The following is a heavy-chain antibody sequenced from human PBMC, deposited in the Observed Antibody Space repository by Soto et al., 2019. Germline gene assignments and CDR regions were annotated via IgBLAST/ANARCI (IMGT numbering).Heavy chain of an antibody. V-gene: IGHV2-5*02. Sequence: QITLKESGPTLVKPTQTLTLTCTFSGFSLTTSGVGVGWIRQPPGEALEWLALIYWDDGKRYRPSLKSRLTITNDPSKLPVVLTMTNIHPADTATYFCAHRTTTVSWWFDPWGQATLVTVSS. CDR2: IYWDDGK. CDR1: GFSLTTSGVG. D-gene: IGHD4-17*01. CDR3: AHRTTTVSWWFDP. J-gene: IGHJ5*02.